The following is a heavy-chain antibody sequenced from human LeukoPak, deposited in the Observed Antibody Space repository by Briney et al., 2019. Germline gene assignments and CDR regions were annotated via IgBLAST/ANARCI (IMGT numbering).Heavy chain of an antibody. Sequence: SETLSLTCAVYGGSFSGYYCTWIRQPPGKGLEWIGEIHPRGSTYYNPSLMSRVTLSLDTSKNQFSLRLSSVTAADTAVYYCARGYYDSSGYSLRGYMDVWGKGTTVTVSS. J-gene: IGHJ6*03. CDR2: IHPRGST. CDR3: ARGYYDSSGYSLRGYMDV. V-gene: IGHV4-34*01. CDR1: GGSFSGYY. D-gene: IGHD3-22*01.